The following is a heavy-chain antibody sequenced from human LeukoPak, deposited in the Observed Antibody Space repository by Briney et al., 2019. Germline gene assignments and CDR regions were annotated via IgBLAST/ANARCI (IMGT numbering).Heavy chain of an antibody. CDR2: ISYDGSNK. CDR1: GFTFSSYA. Sequence: QAGGSLRLSCVVSGFTFSSYAMHWVRQAPGKGLEWVAVISYDGSNKYYADSVKGRFTISRDNSKNTLYLQMNSLRAEDTAVYYCARDHLPYWGQGTLVTVSS. CDR3: ARDHLPY. J-gene: IGHJ4*02. V-gene: IGHV3-30*04.